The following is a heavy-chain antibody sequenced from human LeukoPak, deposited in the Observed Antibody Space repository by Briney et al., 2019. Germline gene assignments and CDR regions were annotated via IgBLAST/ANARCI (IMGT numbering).Heavy chain of an antibody. Sequence: GGPVKVSCKVSGYTLTELSMHWVRQAPGKGLEWMGGFDPEDGETIYAQKFQGRVTMTEDTSTDTAYMELSSLRSEDTAVYYCATYRRTIFGVAQVAFDIWGQGTMVTVSS. CDR3: ATYRRTIFGVAQVAFDI. V-gene: IGHV1-24*01. CDR2: FDPEDGET. D-gene: IGHD3-3*01. CDR1: GYTLTELS. J-gene: IGHJ3*02.